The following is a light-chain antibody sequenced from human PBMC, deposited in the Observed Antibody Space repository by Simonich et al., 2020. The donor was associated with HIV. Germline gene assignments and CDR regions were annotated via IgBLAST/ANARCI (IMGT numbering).Light chain of an antibody. CDR2: GTS. Sequence: EIVLTQSPATLSLSPGERATLSCRASQSVSTYLSWYQQKPGQAPRLVIYGTSTRATGIPARFSGTGSGTEFTLTISSVQSEDFVIYYCQQYNNWPLFFGQGTKLEIK. CDR1: QSVSTY. V-gene: IGKV3-15*01. J-gene: IGKJ2*01. CDR3: QQYNNWPLF.